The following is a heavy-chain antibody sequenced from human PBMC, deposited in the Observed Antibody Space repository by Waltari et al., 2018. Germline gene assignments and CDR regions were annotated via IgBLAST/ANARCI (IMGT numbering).Heavy chain of an antibody. Sequence: EVELVQSGAEVKKPGATVKLSCKASGYTFMDYFMHWVQQAPGKGLEWMGRIDPEDGETVYSEKFQGRVTITADTSTDTAYMELSSLTSGDTAVYYCAPLPGGSGQTFDYWGQGTLVTVSS. CDR2: IDPEDGET. D-gene: IGHD3-10*01. CDR3: APLPGGSGQTFDY. V-gene: IGHV1-69-2*01. J-gene: IGHJ4*02. CDR1: GYTFMDYF.